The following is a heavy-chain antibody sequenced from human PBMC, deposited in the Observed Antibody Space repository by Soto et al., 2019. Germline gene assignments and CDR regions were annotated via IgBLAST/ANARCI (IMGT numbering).Heavy chain of an antibody. CDR1: GFTFSNYA. J-gene: IGHJ4*02. CDR3: SGRGPAGCFDY. Sequence: EVQLLDSGGGLVQPGGSLRLSCAASGFTFSNYAMNWVRQAPGKGLEWVSVISGSGDSTYYADSVKGRFTISRDNSKNTLYLQMNSLRAEDTAVYYCSGRGPAGCFDYWGQGTLVTVSS. CDR2: ISGSGDST. D-gene: IGHD3-9*01. V-gene: IGHV3-23*01.